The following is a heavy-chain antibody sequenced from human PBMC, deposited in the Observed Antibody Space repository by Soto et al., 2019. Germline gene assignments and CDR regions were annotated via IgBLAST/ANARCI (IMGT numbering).Heavy chain of an antibody. J-gene: IGHJ5*02. V-gene: IGHV1-69*13. CDR1: GGTFSSYA. D-gene: IGHD2-15*01. CDR3: ARDPLVSGYCSGGSGYSGWFDP. CDR2: IIPIFGTA. Sequence: SVKVSCKASGGTFSSYAISWVRRAPGQGLEWMGGIIPIFGTANYAQKLQGRVTITADESTSTAYMELSSLRSEDTAVYYCARDPLVSGYCSGGSGYSGWFDPWGQ.